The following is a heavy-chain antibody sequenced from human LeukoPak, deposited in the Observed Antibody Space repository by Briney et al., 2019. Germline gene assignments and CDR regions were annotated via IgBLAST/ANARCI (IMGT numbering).Heavy chain of an antibody. Sequence: SETLSLTCTVSGASISSGGYYWSWIRQHPGKGLEWIGYIFYSGSTYYNPSLKSRVTISVDTSKNQFSLKLSSVTAADTAVYYCARATYCYAYSGLPAPGLSDYWGQGTLVTVSS. J-gene: IGHJ4*02. V-gene: IGHV4-31*03. D-gene: IGHD3-16*01. CDR3: ARATYCYAYSGLPAPGLSDY. CDR2: IFYSGST. CDR1: GASISSGGYY.